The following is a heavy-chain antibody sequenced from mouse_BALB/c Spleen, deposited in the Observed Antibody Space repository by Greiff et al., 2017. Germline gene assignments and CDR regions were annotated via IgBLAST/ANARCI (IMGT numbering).Heavy chain of an antibody. V-gene: IGHV3-8*02. CDR2: ISYSGST. J-gene: IGHJ1*01. Sequence: EVMLVESGPSLVKPSQTLSLTCSVTGDSITSGYWNWIRKFPGNKLEYMGYISYSGSTYYNPSLKSRISITRDTSKNQYYLQLNSVTTEDTATYYCARRTTEDWYFDVWGAGTTVTVSS. CDR3: ARRTTEDWYFDV. CDR1: GDSITSGY. D-gene: IGHD1-1*01.